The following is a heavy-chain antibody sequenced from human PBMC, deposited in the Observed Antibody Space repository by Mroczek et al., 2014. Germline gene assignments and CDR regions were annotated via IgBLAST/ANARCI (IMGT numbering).Heavy chain of an antibody. CDR1: GFTFSSYG. V-gene: IGHV3-33*01. Sequence: ESGGGVVQPGRSLRLSCAASGFTFSSYGMHWVRQAPGKGLEWVAVIWYDGSNKYYADSVKGRFTISRDNSKNTLYLQMNSLRAEDTAVYYCAREGEYCSSTSCPHESLLLLGIQPKTPYYYYGMDVWGQGTHGH. CDR3: AREGEYCSSTSCPHESLLLLGIQPKTPYYYYGMDV. J-gene: IGHJ6*02. CDR2: IWYDGSNK. D-gene: IGHD2-2*01.